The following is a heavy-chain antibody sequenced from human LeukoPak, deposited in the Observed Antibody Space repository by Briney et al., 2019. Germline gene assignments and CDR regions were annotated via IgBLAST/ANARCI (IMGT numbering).Heavy chain of an antibody. CDR3: VRGNDYGGPHY. Sequence: PGGSLRLSCAVSGFTFSSYWMHWVRQAPGKGLVWVSRIDRDGSRINYADSVKGRFTISRDNGKNTLFLQMNSLRAEDAAVYYCVRGNDYGGPHYRGQGTLVTVSS. V-gene: IGHV3-74*01. J-gene: IGHJ4*02. D-gene: IGHD4-23*01. CDR1: GFTFSSYW. CDR2: IDRDGSRI.